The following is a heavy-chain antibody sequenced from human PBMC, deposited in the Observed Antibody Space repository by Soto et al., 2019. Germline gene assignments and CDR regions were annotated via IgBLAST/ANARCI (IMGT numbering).Heavy chain of an antibody. CDR2: FFHSGRT. V-gene: IGHV4-39*07. CDR3: ARARYYGSGRHGMDV. Sequence: SETLSLTCTVSGGSFLTSSRYWGWIRQPPGKGLEWIGTFFHSGRTNDNPSLKSRVTVSVDTSKNQFSLNLTSVTAADTGVYYCARARYYGSGRHGMDVWGQGTTVTVSS. D-gene: IGHD3-10*01. J-gene: IGHJ6*02. CDR1: GGSFLTSSRY.